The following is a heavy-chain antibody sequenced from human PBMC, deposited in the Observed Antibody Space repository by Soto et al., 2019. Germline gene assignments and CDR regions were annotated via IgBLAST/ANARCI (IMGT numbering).Heavy chain of an antibody. CDR1: GGSLRQYGHF. CDR2: TTNIGVT. V-gene: IGHV4-31*11. CDR3: ARVHVMVVAGSTFDY. D-gene: IGHD6-19*01. Sequence: PSETLSLTCAVSGGSLRQYGHFWTWIRQRPGSGLEWIGYTTNIGVTYYSPSLQSRISISVDTSKNQFSLTLNSVTAADTAVYYCARVHVMVVAGSTFDYWGHGTLVTVSS. J-gene: IGHJ4*01.